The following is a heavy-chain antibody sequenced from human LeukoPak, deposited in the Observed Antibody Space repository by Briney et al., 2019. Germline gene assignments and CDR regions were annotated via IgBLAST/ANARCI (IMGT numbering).Heavy chain of an antibody. J-gene: IGHJ6*02. V-gene: IGHV1-46*01. Sequence: ASVKVSCKASGYTFTSYYMHWVRQAPGQGLEWMGIINPSGGSTSYAQKFQGRVTMTRDTSTSTVYMELSSLRSDDTAVYYCARGGNNYYYYYGMDVWGQGTTVTVSS. D-gene: IGHD1-26*01. CDR1: GYTFTSYY. CDR2: INPSGGST. CDR3: ARGGNNYYYYYGMDV.